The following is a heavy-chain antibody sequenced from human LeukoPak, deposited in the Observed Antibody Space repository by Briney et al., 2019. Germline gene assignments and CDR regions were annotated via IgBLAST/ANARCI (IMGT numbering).Heavy chain of an antibody. CDR3: ARDRTGVGSYGHGTDFDY. V-gene: IGHV4-4*07. D-gene: IGHD5-18*01. J-gene: IGHJ4*02. CDR1: GGSISSYY. CDR2: IYASGST. Sequence: PSETLSLTYTVSGGSISSYYWSWIRQPAGKGLEWIGRIYASGSTNYNPSLKSRVTMSVDTSKNQFSLKLSSVTAADTAVYYCARDRTGVGSYGHGTDFDYWGQGTLVTVSS.